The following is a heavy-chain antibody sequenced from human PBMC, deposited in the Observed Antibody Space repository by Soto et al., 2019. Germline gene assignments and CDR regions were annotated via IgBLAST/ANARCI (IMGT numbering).Heavy chain of an antibody. D-gene: IGHD2-21*01. J-gene: IGHJ4*02. V-gene: IGHV3-48*03. CDR1: GFTFSSYE. CDR2: ISSSGSTI. CDR3: ASSDGYQRVFVY. Sequence: EVQLVESGGGLVQPGGSLRLSCAASGFTFSSYEMNWVRQAPGKGLEWVSYISSSGSTIYYADSVKGRFTISRDNAKNSLYLQMNSLIAEDTAVYYCASSDGYQRVFVYWGQGTLVTVSS.